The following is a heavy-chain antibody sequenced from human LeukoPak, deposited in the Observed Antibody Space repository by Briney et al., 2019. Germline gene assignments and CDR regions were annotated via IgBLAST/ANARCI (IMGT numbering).Heavy chain of an antibody. CDR2: IFHSGST. D-gene: IGHD4-17*01. CDR3: AGEGDYWHRFDH. Sequence: SETLSLTCTVSGGSIRDYYWTWIRRPPGKGLEWIGNIFHSGSTNYNPSLKSRVTISVETSKNQFSLRLSSVTAADTAVYYCAGEGDYWHRFDHWGRGTLVTVSS. CDR1: GGSIRDYY. V-gene: IGHV4-59*01. J-gene: IGHJ4*02.